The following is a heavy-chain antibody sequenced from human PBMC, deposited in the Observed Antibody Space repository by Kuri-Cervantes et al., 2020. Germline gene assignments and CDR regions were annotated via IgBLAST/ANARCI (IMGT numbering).Heavy chain of an antibody. D-gene: IGHD6-6*01. CDR3: ASFRSGSSLGWFDP. CDR1: GGSISSSSYY. J-gene: IGHJ5*02. CDR2: IFYSGST. V-gene: IGHV4-39*01. Sequence: GSLRLSCTVSGGSISSSSYYWGWIRQPPGKGLEWIGSIFYSGSTYYNPSLKSRVTISVDTSKNQVPLKLSSVTATDTAVYYCASFRSGSSLGWFDPWGQGTLVTVSS.